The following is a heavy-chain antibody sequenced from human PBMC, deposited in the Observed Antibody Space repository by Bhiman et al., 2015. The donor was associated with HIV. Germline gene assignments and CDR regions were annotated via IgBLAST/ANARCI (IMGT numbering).Heavy chain of an antibody. Sequence: QLVESGGDLVQPGGSLRLSCVASGFTFGNYWMKWVRQAPGKGLEWVANMNEDGSQKYSVDSVKGRVIISRDNAKNSLYLQMNSLRVEDTGVYYCTRMGHPYSSDYWGQGTLVTVSS. D-gene: IGHD3-16*01. CDR1: GFTFGNYW. J-gene: IGHJ4*02. CDR2: MNEDGSQK. V-gene: IGHV3-7*01. CDR3: TRMGHPYSSDY.